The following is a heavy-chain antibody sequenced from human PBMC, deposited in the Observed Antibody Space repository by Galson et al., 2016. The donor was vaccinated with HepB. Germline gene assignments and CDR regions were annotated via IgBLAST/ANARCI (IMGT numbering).Heavy chain of an antibody. CDR3: AKDLVSGSYSPYYFDY. J-gene: IGHJ4*02. CDR1: GFTVSSYY. D-gene: IGHD1-26*01. V-gene: IGHV3-23*01. CDR2: ISGSGGST. Sequence: SLRLSCAASGFTVSSYYMSWVRQAPGKGLEWVSAISGSGGSTYYADSVKGRFTIPRDNSKNTLYLQMNSLRAEDTAVYYCAKDLVSGSYSPYYFDYWGQGTLVTVSS.